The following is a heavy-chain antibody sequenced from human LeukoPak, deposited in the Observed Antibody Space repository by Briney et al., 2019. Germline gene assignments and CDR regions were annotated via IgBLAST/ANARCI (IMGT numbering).Heavy chain of an antibody. Sequence: PSETLSLTCTVSGGSISSGSYYWSWIRQPAGKGLEWIGRIYTSGSTNYNPSLKSRVTISVDTSKNQFSLKLSSVTAADTAVYYCARVPSGCTNGVCSLTGAAFDIWGQGTMVTVSS. CDR1: GGSISSGSYY. CDR3: ARVPSGCTNGVCSLTGAAFDI. D-gene: IGHD2-8*01. J-gene: IGHJ3*02. V-gene: IGHV4-61*02. CDR2: IYTSGST.